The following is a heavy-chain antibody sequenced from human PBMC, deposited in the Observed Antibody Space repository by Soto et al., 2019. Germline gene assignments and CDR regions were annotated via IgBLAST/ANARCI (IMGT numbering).Heavy chain of an antibody. CDR2: ISRDGGTK. V-gene: IGHV3-30*03. CDR3: TGEVASGY. D-gene: IGHD2-8*02. J-gene: IGHJ4*02. Sequence: QVQLVESGGGVVQPGRSLRLSCAVSGFTVSTYGMHWVRQAPGKGLEWVAVISRDGGTKYYADSVKGRFTISRDNSRNTLLLERTSLRGDDMAVYYCTGEVASGYWGQGTLVTVSS. CDR1: GFTVSTYG.